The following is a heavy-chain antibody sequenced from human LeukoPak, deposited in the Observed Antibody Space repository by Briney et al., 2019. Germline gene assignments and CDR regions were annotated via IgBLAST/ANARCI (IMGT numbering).Heavy chain of an antibody. CDR3: ARAGTLTGCDY. CDR1: GFTFSSYG. CDR2: IWYDGSNK. D-gene: IGHD3-9*01. V-gene: IGHV3-33*01. Sequence: GGSLRLSCAASGFTFSSYGMHWVRQAPGKGLERVAVIWYDGSNKYYADSVKGRFTISRDNSKNTLYLQMNSLRAEDTAVYYCARAGTLTGCDYWGQGTLVTVSS. J-gene: IGHJ4*02.